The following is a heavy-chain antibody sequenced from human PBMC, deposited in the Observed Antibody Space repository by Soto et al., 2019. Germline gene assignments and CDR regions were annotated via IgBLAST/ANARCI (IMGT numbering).Heavy chain of an antibody. J-gene: IGHJ4*02. Sequence: ASVKVSCKASGDTFTTYNINWVRQATGHGLEWMGWINPNSGNIGYAQRFQGRVTMTRDTAIRTAHMEVSSLRSDDTAVYYCARGRASGSYYILDYWGQGTLVTVSS. CDR1: GDTFTTYN. D-gene: IGHD3-10*01. CDR2: INPNSGNI. V-gene: IGHV1-8*01. CDR3: ARGRASGSYYILDY.